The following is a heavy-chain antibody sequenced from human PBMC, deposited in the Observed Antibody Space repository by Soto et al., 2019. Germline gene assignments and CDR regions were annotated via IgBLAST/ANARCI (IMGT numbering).Heavy chain of an antibody. V-gene: IGHV1-69*06. J-gene: IGHJ6*02. CDR3: ARGPYSGSYYDYYYYGMDV. D-gene: IGHD1-26*01. CDR2: IIPIFGTA. CDR1: GGTFSSYA. Sequence: SVKVSCKASGGTFSSYAISWVRQAPGQGLEWMGGIIPIFGTANYAQKFQGRVTITADKSTSTAYMELSSLRSEDTAVYYCARGPYSGSYYDYYYYGMDVWGQGTTVTVSS.